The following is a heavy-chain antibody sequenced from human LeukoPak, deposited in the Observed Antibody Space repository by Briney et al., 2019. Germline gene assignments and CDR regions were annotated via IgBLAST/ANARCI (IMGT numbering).Heavy chain of an antibody. CDR2: INXXXXGT. CDR1: GYTFTXYX. J-gene: IGHJ4*02. Sequence: ASVTVXCXXXGYTFTXYXXXXXXXXPGQGXXXXGWINXXXXGTNYAXXFXXXVXXXXXTXISTAYMELSRLRSDDTAVYYCARDQSGSSGYSDYWGQGTLVTVSS. D-gene: IGHD3-22*01. CDR3: ARDQSGSSGYSDY. V-gene: IGHV1-2*02.